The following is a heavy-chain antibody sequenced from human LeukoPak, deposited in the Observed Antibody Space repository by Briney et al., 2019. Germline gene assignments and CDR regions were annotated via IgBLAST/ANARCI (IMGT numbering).Heavy chain of an antibody. D-gene: IGHD1-26*01. J-gene: IGHJ4*02. V-gene: IGHV3-48*01. CDR2: IRSSDSTI. CDR3: ARDRYSGSYSDY. Sequence: GGSLRLSCTASGFTYSDFSMNWVREAPGKGLEWVSYIRSSDSTIYYADSVKGRFTISRDNAKNLLYLQMNSLSAEDTAVYYCARDRYSGSYSDYWGQGTLVTVSS. CDR1: GFTYSDFS.